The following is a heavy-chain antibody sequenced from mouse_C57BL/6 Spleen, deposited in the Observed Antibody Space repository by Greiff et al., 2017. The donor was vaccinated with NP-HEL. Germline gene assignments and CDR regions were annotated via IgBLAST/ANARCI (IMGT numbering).Heavy chain of an antibody. CDR3: ARHEGYDYDTWFAY. V-gene: IGHV5-6*01. J-gene: IGHJ3*01. D-gene: IGHD2-4*01. Sequence: EVQLVESGGDLVKPGGSLKLSCAASGFTFSSYGMSWVRQTPDKRLEWVATISSGGSYTYYPDSVKGRFTISRDNAKNTLYLQMSSLKSEDTAMYYCARHEGYDYDTWFAYWGQGTLVTVSA. CDR1: GFTFSSYG. CDR2: ISSGGSYT.